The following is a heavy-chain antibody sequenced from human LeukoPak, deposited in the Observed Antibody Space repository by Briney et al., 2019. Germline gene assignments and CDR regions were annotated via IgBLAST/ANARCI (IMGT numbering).Heavy chain of an antibody. V-gene: IGHV1-69*04. Sequence: SVKVSCKASGGTFSSYAISWVRQAPGQGLEWMGRIIPILGIANYAQKFQGRVTITADKSTSTAHMELSSLRSEDTAVYYCARVGGSYMAYYYGMDVWGQGTTVTVSS. D-gene: IGHD1-26*01. CDR2: IIPILGIA. CDR3: ARVGGSYMAYYYGMDV. J-gene: IGHJ6*02. CDR1: GGTFSSYA.